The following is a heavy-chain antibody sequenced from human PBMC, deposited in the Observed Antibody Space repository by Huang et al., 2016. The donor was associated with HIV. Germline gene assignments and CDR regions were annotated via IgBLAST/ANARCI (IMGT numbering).Heavy chain of an antibody. D-gene: IGHD2-15*01. Sequence: QVQLVESGGGVVQPGRSLRLSCVASGFTFKNFGMHWVRQAPGKGLEWVGGISYDVSSGRYSESVKGRFSISRDNPMDTLYLQMNSLRPDDTAVYYCAKESRWYSDLDNWGQGTLVTVSS. CDR3: AKESRWYSDLDN. J-gene: IGHJ4*02. CDR1: GFTFKNFG. CDR2: ISYDVSSG. V-gene: IGHV3-30*18.